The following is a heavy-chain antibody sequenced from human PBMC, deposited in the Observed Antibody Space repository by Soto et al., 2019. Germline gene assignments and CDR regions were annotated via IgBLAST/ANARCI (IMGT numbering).Heavy chain of an antibody. J-gene: IGHJ5*02. D-gene: IGHD6-25*01. CDR2: VFYTGDT. CDR1: VDSMISGTNY. CDR3: ARRGGSGSSWFDP. Sequence: PSETLSLTCTVSVDSMISGTNYWGWIRQPPGKGLEWIGCVFYTGDTYYNPSLTSRVTISVDTAKNQFSLRLTSVTAADTAVYYCARRGGSGSSWFDPWGQGTLVTVSS. V-gene: IGHV4-39*01.